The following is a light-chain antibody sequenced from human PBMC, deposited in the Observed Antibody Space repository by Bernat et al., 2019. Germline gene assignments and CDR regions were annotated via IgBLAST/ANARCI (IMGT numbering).Light chain of an antibody. V-gene: IGKV1-5*03. CDR2: QAS. J-gene: IGKJ2*01. Sequence: DIQMTQSPSTLSASVGDRVTITCRASQSISPWLAWYQQRPGKAPKLLIYQASSVESGVSSRFSGSGSGTEFTLTISSLQPDDFATYFCQQYSSYPYTFGRGTKLEIK. CDR3: QQYSSYPYT. CDR1: QSISPW.